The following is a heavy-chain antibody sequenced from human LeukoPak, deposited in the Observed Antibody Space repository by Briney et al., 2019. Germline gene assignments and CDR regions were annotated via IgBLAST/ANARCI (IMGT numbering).Heavy chain of an antibody. J-gene: IGHJ4*02. CDR3: ASEYCSGGSCYSDY. D-gene: IGHD2-15*01. CDR2: IYHSGST. V-gene: IGHV4-30-2*01. CDR1: GGSISSGGYS. Sequence: SQTLSLTCTVSGGSISSGGYSWSWIRQPPGKGLEWIGYIYHSGSTYYNPSLKSRVTISVDRSKNQFSLKLSSVTAADTAVYYCASEYCSGGSCYSDYWGQGTLVTVSS.